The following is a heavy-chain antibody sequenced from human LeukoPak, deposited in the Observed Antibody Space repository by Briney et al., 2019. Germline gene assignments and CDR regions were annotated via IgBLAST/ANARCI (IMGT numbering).Heavy chain of an antibody. J-gene: IGHJ3*02. D-gene: IGHD3-22*01. CDR2: ISSSSSYI. CDR3: ARDLDSSGYHGTDAFDI. CDR1: GFTFSSYG. V-gene: IGHV3-21*01. Sequence: GGSLRLSCAASGFTFSSYGMSWVRQAPGKGLEWVSSISSSSSYIYYADSVKGRFTISRDNAKNSLYLQMNSLRAEDTAVYYCARDLDSSGYHGTDAFDIWGQGTMVTVSS.